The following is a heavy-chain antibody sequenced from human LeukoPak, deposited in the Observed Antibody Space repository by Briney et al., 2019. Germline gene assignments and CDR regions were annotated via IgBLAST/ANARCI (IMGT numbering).Heavy chain of an antibody. D-gene: IGHD2-2*01. V-gene: IGHV4-34*01. J-gene: IGHJ6*03. CDR1: GGSFSDYY. Sequence: SETLSLTCAVYGGSFSDYYWSWIRQPPGKGLEWIGEINRSGSTNYNASLKSRVTISVDTSKNQFSLRLSSVTAADTAVYYCARGPYCSSTSCYDDYYYMDVWGKGTTVTVSS. CDR3: ARGPYCSSTSCYDDYYYMDV. CDR2: INRSGST.